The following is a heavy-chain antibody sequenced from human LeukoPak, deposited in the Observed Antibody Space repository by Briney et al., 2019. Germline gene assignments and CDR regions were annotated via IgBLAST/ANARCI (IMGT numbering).Heavy chain of an antibody. CDR1: GYTFTSYG. D-gene: IGHD4-17*01. CDR3: AAERDYGDYAEVLAFDI. J-gene: IGHJ3*02. CDR2: ISAYNGNT. V-gene: IGHV1-18*01. Sequence: GASVKVSCKASGYTFTSYGISWVRQAPGQGLEWMGWISAYNGNTNYAQKLQGRVTMTTDTSTSTAYMELRSLRSDDTAVYYCAAERDYGDYAEVLAFDIWGQGTMVTVSS.